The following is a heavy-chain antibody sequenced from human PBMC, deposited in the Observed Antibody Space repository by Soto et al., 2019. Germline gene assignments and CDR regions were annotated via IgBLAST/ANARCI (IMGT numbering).Heavy chain of an antibody. CDR1: GGSFSGYY. V-gene: IGHV4-34*01. J-gene: IGHJ3*02. D-gene: IGHD1-26*01. Sequence: SSETLSLTCAVYGGSFSGYYWSWIRQPPGKGLEWIGEINHSGSTNYNPSLKSRVTISVDTSKNQFSLKLSSVTAADTAVYYCARRPGVGATLGAFDIWGQGTMVTVSS. CDR3: ARRPGVGATLGAFDI. CDR2: INHSGST.